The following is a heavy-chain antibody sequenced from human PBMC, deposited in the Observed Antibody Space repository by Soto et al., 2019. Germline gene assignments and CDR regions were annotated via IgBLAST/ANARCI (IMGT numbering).Heavy chain of an antibody. CDR2: ITNSGSYT. CDR3: AKDVLDRGAES. D-gene: IGHD3-10*01. V-gene: IGHV3-23*01. Sequence: DVQLLESGGGLVQPGGSLRLSCEASGFTFRDHAMTWVRQAPGQGLEYVSSITNSGSYTFYADSVKGRFTISRDNSKNTLYLQMNSLTAEETALYSCAKDVLDRGAESWGQGTLVTVSS. J-gene: IGHJ5*02. CDR1: GFTFRDHA.